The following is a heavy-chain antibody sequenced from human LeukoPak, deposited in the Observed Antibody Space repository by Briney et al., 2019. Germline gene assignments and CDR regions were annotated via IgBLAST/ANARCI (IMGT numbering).Heavy chain of an antibody. V-gene: IGHV3-48*01. Sequence: PGGSLRLSCTASGLTFSDYSMNWVRQAPGKGLEWVSYISSTGNPRHYAESVEGRFTISRDNAKNSLYLQLNSLTAEDTALYYCAKPYSSSLYTIIDFWGQGTLVTVSS. CDR1: GLTFSDYS. CDR2: ISSTGNPR. CDR3: AKPYSSSLYTIIDF. J-gene: IGHJ4*02. D-gene: IGHD6-13*01.